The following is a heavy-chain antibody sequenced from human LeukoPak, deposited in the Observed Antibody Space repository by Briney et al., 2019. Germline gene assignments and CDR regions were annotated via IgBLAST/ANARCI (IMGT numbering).Heavy chain of an antibody. CDR3: GRHYATGGSSLNCFDP. Sequence: GESLKISCKGSGYSFTNYWIGWVRQMPGKGLEWMGIIYPGDSDTRYSPSFQGQVTISADKSISTTYLQWSSLKASDTAMYYCGRHYATGGSSLNCFDPWGQGTLVTVSS. V-gene: IGHV5-51*01. J-gene: IGHJ5*02. CDR1: GYSFTNYW. CDR2: IYPGDSDT. D-gene: IGHD1-26*01.